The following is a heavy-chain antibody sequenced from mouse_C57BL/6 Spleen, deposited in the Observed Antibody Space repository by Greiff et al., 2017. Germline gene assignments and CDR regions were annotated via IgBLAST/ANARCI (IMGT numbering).Heavy chain of an antibody. D-gene: IGHD2-4*01. J-gene: IGHJ4*01. CDR1: GYTFTSYW. Sequence: VQLQQPGAELVKPGASVKLSCKASGYTFTSYWMHWVKQRPGQGLEWIGMIHPNSGSTNYNEKFKSKATLTVDKSSSTAYMQLSSLTSEDSAVYYCAREGIYYDYDEAAMDYWGQGTSVTVSS. CDR2: IHPNSGST. CDR3: AREGIYYDYDEAAMDY. V-gene: IGHV1-64*01.